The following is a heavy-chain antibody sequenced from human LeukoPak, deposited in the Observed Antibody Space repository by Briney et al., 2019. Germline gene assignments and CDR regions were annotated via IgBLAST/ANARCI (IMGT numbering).Heavy chain of an antibody. CDR1: GGSISSYY. Sequence: PSETLSLTCTVSGGSISSYYWSWIRQPPGKGLEWIGYIYYSGSTNYNPSLKSRVTISVDTSKNQFSLKLSSVTAADTAVYYCARDSDEYSSSWGTMNNGMDVRGQGTTVTVSS. CDR2: IYYSGST. CDR3: ARDSDEYSSSWGTMNNGMDV. V-gene: IGHV4-59*01. D-gene: IGHD6-13*01. J-gene: IGHJ6*02.